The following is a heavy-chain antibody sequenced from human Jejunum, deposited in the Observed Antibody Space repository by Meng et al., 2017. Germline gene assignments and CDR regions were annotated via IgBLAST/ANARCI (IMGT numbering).Heavy chain of an antibody. Sequence: SETLSLTCTVSGGSIGNSYWNWIRQPPGKGLEWIAYIHSSRNTDYNPSLKSRVIISVDMSKNQFSLQLTSVTAADTAVYYCARNAPDTGPFDSWGQGTLVTVSS. CDR2: IHSSRNT. CDR3: ARNAPDTGPFDS. J-gene: IGHJ4*02. CDR1: GGSIGNSY. D-gene: IGHD5-18*01. V-gene: IGHV4-59*01.